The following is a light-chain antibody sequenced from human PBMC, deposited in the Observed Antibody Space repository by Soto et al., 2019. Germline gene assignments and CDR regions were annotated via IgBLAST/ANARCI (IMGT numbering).Light chain of an antibody. CDR2: GAS. J-gene: IGKJ2*01. CDR3: QQYGGAPPEYP. V-gene: IGKV3-20*01. Sequence: IVLTQSPATLSMSPGERATLSCRANQNFSGYHLAWYQQKPGQAPRRIIYGASTRPTGIPDRFSGSGSGTDFTLTITRLDLEDFAVYYCQQYGGAPPEYPFGQGTKLEIK. CDR1: QNFSGYH.